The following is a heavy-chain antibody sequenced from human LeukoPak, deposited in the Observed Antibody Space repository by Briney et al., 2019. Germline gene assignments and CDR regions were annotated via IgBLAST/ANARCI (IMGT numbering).Heavy chain of an antibody. V-gene: IGHV3-23*01. D-gene: IGHD7-27*01. CDR2: FSASGSNT. J-gene: IGHJ4*02. CDR3: AKELNWGSPPFDY. Sequence: GGSLRLSCAASGFAFSSYAMTWFRQAPGKGLEWVSSFSASGSNTYYADSVKGRFTISRDNSKNTLYLQMNSLRAEDTALYYCAKELNWGSPPFDYWGQGTLVTVSS. CDR1: GFAFSSYA.